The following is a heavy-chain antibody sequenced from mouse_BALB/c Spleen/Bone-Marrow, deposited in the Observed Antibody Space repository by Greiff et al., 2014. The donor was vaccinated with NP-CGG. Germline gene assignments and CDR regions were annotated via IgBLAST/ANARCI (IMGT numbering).Heavy chain of an antibody. D-gene: IGHD4-1*01. J-gene: IGHJ3*01. V-gene: IGHV1-7*01. CDR3: ARYWDAY. CDR2: VDPRTGYT. CDR1: GHTFTTYW. Sequence: VQLVESGAELAKPGASVKMSCKASGHTFTTYWMHWVKQRPGQGLVWIGYVDPRTGYTEYNQKFKDKATLTADKSSNTAYMQLSSLTSEDSAVYYCARYWDAYWGQGTLVTVSA.